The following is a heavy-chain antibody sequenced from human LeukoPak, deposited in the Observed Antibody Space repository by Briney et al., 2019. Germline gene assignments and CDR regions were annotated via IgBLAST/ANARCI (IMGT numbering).Heavy chain of an antibody. Sequence: SETLSLTCTVSGGSISSYYWSWIRQPAGKGLEWIGRIYTSGSTNYNPSLKSRVTISVDTSKNQFSLKLSSVTAADTAVYYCARDGSRSSGWANDYWGQGTLVTVSS. CDR2: IYTSGST. CDR3: ARDGSRSSGWANDY. D-gene: IGHD6-19*01. CDR1: GGSISSYY. J-gene: IGHJ4*02. V-gene: IGHV4-4*07.